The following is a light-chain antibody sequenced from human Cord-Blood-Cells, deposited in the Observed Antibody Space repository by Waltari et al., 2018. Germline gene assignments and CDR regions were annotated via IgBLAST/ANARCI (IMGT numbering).Light chain of an antibody. J-gene: IGLJ1*01. CDR1: SCHVGGYKY. V-gene: IGLV2-14*01. Sequence: QSALTHPASVSGSPGQSLPISCTATSCHVGGYKYVSWYQQHPGKAPKLMIYDVSNRPSGVSNRFSGSKSGNTASLTISGLQAEDEADYYCSSYTSSSTYVFGTGTKVTVL. CDR3: SSYTSSSTYV. CDR2: DVS.